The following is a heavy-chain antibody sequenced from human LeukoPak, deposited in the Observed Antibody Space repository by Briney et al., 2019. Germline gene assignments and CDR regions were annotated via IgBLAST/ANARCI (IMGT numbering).Heavy chain of an antibody. CDR1: GFIFSDYS. V-gene: IGHV3-48*02. CDR2: ITSRSSTK. CDR3: ARNPYYIDY. Sequence: GGSLRLSCAASGFIFSDYSMNWVRQAPGKGLEWVSYITSRSSTKFYADSVKGRFTVSRDNAKNSLYLQMNGLRDEDTAAYYCARNPYYIDYWGQGTLVTVSS. J-gene: IGHJ4*02.